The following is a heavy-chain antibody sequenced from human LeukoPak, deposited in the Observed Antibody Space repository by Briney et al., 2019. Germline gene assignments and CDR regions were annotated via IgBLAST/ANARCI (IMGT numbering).Heavy chain of an antibody. V-gene: IGHV4-59*08. CDR2: IYYSGSI. J-gene: IGHJ5*02. CDR3: ARFEWELSWGDP. Sequence: SETLSLTCTVSGGSISSYYWSWIRQPPGKGLEWIGYIYYSGSIKYNSSLKSRVTISVDTSKNQISLKLRSVTAADTAVYYCARFEWELSWGDPWGQGTLVTVSS. CDR1: GGSISSYY. D-gene: IGHD1-26*01.